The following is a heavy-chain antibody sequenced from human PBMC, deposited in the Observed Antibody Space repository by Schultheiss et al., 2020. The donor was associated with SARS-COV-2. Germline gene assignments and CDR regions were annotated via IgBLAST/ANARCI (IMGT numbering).Heavy chain of an antibody. CDR3: ARDPGY. J-gene: IGHJ4*02. Sequence: GGSLRLSCAASGFTFSDYYMSWIRQAPGKGLEWVSVIYSGGSTYYADSVKGRFTISRDNAKNSLYLQMNSLRAEDTAVYYCARDPGYWGQGTLVTVSS. CDR2: IYSGGST. V-gene: IGHV3-53*01. CDR1: GFTFSDYY.